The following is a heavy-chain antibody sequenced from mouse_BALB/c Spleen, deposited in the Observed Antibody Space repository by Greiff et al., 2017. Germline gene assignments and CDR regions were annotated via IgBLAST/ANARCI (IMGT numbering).Heavy chain of an antibody. V-gene: IGHV14-3*02. J-gene: IGHJ1*01. CDR3: AGVYYYGSSSHWYFDV. Sequence: VQLQQSGAELVKPGASVKLSCTASGFNIKDTYMHWVKQRPEQGLEWIGRIDPANGNTKYDPKFQGKATITADTSSNTAYLQLSSLTSEDTAVYYCAGVYYYGSSSHWYFDVWGAGTTVTVSA. CDR1: GFNIKDTY. CDR2: IDPANGNT. D-gene: IGHD1-1*01.